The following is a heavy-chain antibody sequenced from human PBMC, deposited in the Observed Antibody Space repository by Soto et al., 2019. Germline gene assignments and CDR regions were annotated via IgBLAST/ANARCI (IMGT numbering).Heavy chain of an antibody. CDR3: VREEAPFP. J-gene: IGHJ5*02. Sequence: GGSLRLSCAASGLTFNTYTMNWVRQAPGKGLEWISYISGGSSTVYYADSVKGRFTVSRDNARKSLYLEMKNLRDEDTAVYYCVREEAPFPWGQGTVVTVS. CDR1: GLTFNTYT. V-gene: IGHV3-48*02. CDR2: ISGGSSTV.